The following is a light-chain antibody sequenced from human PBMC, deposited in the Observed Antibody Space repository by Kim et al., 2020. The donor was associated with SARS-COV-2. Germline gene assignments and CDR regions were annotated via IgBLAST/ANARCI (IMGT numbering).Light chain of an antibody. CDR3: QQYIAYPYT. CDR2: GAS. V-gene: IGKV1-16*01. CDR1: QGIGHA. J-gene: IGKJ4*01. Sequence: DIQLTQSPSSLSASVGDRVTITCRASQGIGHALSWFQQKPGKAPESLIYGASVLRSGVPSRFSAGGSGTDFTLTISSLQPEDFATYFCQQYIAYPYTFGGGTKVDIK.